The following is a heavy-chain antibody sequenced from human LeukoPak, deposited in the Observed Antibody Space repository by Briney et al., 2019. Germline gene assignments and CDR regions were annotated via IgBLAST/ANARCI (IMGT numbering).Heavy chain of an antibody. CDR3: PKPGPREDSGYDFEGTYYSYYMDA. CDR1: GFTFSSYA. V-gene: IGHV3-23*01. J-gene: IGHJ6*03. Sequence: PGGSLRLSCAASGFTFSSYAMSWVRQAPGKGLEWVSAISGSGGSTYYADSVKGRFTISRDNSKNTLYLQMNSLRAEDTAVYYCPKPGPREDSGYDFEGTYYSYYMDAGGKGTRSPSP. D-gene: IGHD5-12*01. CDR2: ISGSGGST.